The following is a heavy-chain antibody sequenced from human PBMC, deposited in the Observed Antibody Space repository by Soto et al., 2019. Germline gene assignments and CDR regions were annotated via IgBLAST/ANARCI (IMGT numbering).Heavy chain of an antibody. CDR3: VRTSLVVAAATREDY. CDR2: INSDGSST. V-gene: IGHV3-74*01. Sequence: EVQLVESGGGLVQPGGSLRLSCAASGFIFSSYRMHWVRQAPGKGLVWVSRINSDGSSTSYADSVKGRFTISRDNAKNTLYLQMNSLRAEDTAVYYCVRTSLVVAAATREDYWGQGTLVTVSS. J-gene: IGHJ4*02. CDR1: GFIFSSYR. D-gene: IGHD2-15*01.